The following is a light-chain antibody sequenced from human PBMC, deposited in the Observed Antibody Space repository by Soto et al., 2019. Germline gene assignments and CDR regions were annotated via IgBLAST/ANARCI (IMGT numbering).Light chain of an antibody. CDR3: QQRSNWLVIT. J-gene: IGKJ3*01. CDR1: QSVSSY. V-gene: IGKV3-11*01. Sequence: EIVLTQSPATLSLSPGERATLSCRASQSVSSYLAWYQQKPGQAPRLLIYDASNRATGIPARFSGSGSGTDFTLTISSLEPEDFAVYYCQQRSNWLVITFGPGTQVDIK. CDR2: DAS.